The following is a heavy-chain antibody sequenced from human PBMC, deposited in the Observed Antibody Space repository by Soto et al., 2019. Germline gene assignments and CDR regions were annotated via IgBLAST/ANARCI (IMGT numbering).Heavy chain of an antibody. J-gene: IGHJ4*02. CDR1: GFTVSNNY. CDR3: ARGAPITPGTFDY. V-gene: IGHV3-53*01. CDR2: IYSGGST. Sequence: GGSLRLSCAASGFTVSNNYMSWVRQAPGKGLEWVSIIYSGGSTYYAESVKGRFTMSRDNSKNTLYLQMNSLRAEDTAVYYCARGAPITPGTFDYWGQGTLVTVSS. D-gene: IGHD5-12*01.